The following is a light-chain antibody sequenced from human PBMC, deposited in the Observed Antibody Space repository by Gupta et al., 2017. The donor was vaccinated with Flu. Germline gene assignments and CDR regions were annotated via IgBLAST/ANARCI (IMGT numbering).Light chain of an antibody. CDR3: QSADSSGTYKV. CDR2: KDS. V-gene: IGLV3-25*02. CDR1: ALPKQY. Sequence: SYELTQPPSVSVSPAQTAEETCSGDALPKQYAYWYQQKPGQAPVLVIYKDSERPSGIPERFSGSSSGTTVTLTISGVQAEDEADYYCQSADSSGTYKVFGTGTKVTVL. J-gene: IGLJ1*01.